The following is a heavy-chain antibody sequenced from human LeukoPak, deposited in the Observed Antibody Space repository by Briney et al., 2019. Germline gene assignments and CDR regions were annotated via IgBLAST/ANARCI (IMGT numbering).Heavy chain of an antibody. CDR3: VRVKGGWLGEKTYDY. J-gene: IGHJ4*02. CDR2: ISTSAGSI. Sequence: GGSLRLSCGASGFTFSDYYMSWIRQTPGKGLEWLAYISTSAGSIDYADSVKGRFTVSRDNGKNSLFLQMNSLRAEDTAIYYCVRVKGGWLGEKTYDYLGQGTLVTVSP. D-gene: IGHD5-24*01. CDR1: GFTFSDYY. V-gene: IGHV3-11*01.